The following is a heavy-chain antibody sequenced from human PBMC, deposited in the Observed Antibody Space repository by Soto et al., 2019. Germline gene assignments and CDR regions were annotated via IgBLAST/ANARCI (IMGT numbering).Heavy chain of an antibody. V-gene: IGHV4-34*01. D-gene: IGHD4-17*01. CDR1: GGSFSGYY. CDR3: ARHRRHDYGDPSDAFDI. Sequence: SEALSLTCAVYGGSFSGYYWSWIRQPPWKGLEWIGTIYSSENTYYNPSLLSRVTISVDTSKNEFSLRLSSVTAADTAVYYCARHRRHDYGDPSDAFDIWGQGTMVTVSS. J-gene: IGHJ3*02. CDR2: IYSSENT.